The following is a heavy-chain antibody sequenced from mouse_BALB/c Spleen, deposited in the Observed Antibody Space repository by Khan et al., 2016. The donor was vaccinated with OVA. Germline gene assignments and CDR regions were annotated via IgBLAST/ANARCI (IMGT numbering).Heavy chain of an antibody. J-gene: IGHJ3*01. D-gene: IGHD2-4*01. V-gene: IGHV1S135*01. CDR2: IDPFNGGT. CDR1: GYSFTSYY. CDR3: ARNGITTWFAY. Sequence: VQLQQSGPELMKPGASVKISCKASGYSFTSYYIHWMKQSHGKSLEWIGYIDPFNGGTNYNQKFKGKATLTVDKSSNTAYMHLSSLTAEDSAVYDGARNGITTWFAYWGQGTLVTVSA.